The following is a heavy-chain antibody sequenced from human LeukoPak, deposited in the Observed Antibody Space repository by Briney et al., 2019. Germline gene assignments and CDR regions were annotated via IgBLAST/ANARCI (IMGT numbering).Heavy chain of an antibody. J-gene: IGHJ4*02. D-gene: IGHD3-3*01. CDR1: GFTFSSYA. CDR2: ISGSGGST. V-gene: IGHV3-23*01. Sequence: GGSLRLSCAGSGFTFSSYAMSWVRQAPGKGVEWVSPISGSGGSTYYADSVKGGFTISRDNSKNTLYLQMKSVCAEDTAVYYCEKSEIPTPRLGGYYDFWSGYSEFDYWGQGTLVTVSS. CDR3: EKSEIPTPRLGGYYDFWSGYSEFDY.